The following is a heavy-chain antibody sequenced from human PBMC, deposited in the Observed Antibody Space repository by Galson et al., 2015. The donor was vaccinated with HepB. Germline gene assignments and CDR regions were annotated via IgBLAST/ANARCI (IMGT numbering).Heavy chain of an antibody. D-gene: IGHD1-1*01. CDR2: MNQDGSEK. CDR3: ASRNWNDNWGDTFDI. J-gene: IGHJ3*02. V-gene: IGHV3-7*01. Sequence: SLRLSCAASGFTFSDYWMNWVRQAPGKGLEWVANMNQDGSEKYYVDSVKGRFTISRDNANNSLYLQMNSLRAEDTAVYYCASRNWNDNWGDTFDIWGQGTMVTVSS. CDR1: GFTFSDYW.